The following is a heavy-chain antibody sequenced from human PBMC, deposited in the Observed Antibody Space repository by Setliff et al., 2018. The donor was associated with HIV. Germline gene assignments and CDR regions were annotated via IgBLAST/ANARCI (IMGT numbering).Heavy chain of an antibody. V-gene: IGHV4-34*01. CDR2: INHRGTT. J-gene: IGHJ6*03. CDR1: GASFSGNC. D-gene: IGHD3-10*01. CDR3: ARGVILLRAVVAQSVYCYMDA. Sequence: KASETLSLTCGVSGASFSGNCWVWLRQSPGKGLEWIGQINHRGTTNYNASLQSRLAISMDVSKNQFSLRLNSVTAADTSKYFCARGVILLRAVVAQSVYCYMDAWGTGTTVTVSS.